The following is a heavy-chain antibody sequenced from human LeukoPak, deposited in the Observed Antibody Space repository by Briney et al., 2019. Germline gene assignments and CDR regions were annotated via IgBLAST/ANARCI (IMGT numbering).Heavy chain of an antibody. CDR3: ARDPLAASAPGYFDY. D-gene: IGHD6-13*01. CDR2: IIPILTTT. Sequence: ASVKVSCKASGGTFNNFGISWVRQAPGQGLEWMGVIIPILTTTHYAQKFKGRVTIIADESTSTASLELSSLTSEDTAVCYCARDPLAASAPGYFDYWGQGTLVTVSS. V-gene: IGHV1-69*13. CDR1: GGTFNNFG. J-gene: IGHJ4*02.